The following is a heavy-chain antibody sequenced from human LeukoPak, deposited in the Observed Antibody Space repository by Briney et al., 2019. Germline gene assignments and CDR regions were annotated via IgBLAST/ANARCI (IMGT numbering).Heavy chain of an antibody. J-gene: IGHJ6*02. Sequence: PGGSLRLSCAASGFTFSSYSMNWVRQAPGKGLEWVSSISSSSSCIYYADSVKGRFTISRDNAKNSLYLQMNSLRAEDTAVYYCARSGRAVRGVTPYYYYYYGMDVWGQGTTVTVSS. V-gene: IGHV3-21*01. CDR1: GFTFSSYS. CDR2: ISSSSSCI. D-gene: IGHD3-10*01. CDR3: ARSGRAVRGVTPYYYYYYGMDV.